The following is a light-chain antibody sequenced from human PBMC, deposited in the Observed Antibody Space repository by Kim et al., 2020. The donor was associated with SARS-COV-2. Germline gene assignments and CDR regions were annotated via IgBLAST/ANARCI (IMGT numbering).Light chain of an antibody. J-gene: IGKJ1*01. CDR2: WAS. V-gene: IGKV4-1*01. Sequence: DIVMTQSPDSLAVSLGERATINCKSSQSVLYSSNNKNYLAWYQQKSGQPPKLLIYWASTRESGVPDRFSGSGSGTDFTLTISSLQAEDVAVYYCQQYYSTPQTFGQGPKVDIK. CDR1: QSVLYSSNNKNY. CDR3: QQYYSTPQT.